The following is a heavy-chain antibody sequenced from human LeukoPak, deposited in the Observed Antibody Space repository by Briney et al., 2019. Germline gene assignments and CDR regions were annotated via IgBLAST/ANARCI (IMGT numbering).Heavy chain of an antibody. D-gene: IGHD3-9*01. J-gene: IGHJ6*03. CDR1: GGTFSSYA. Sequence: SVKVSCKASGGTFSSYAISWVRQAPGQGLEWMGGIIPIFGTANYAQKFQGRVTITADKSTSTAYMELSSLRSEDTAVYYCARAPYYDILTGYYNPRYYYYMDVWGKGTTVTVSS. CDR2: IIPIFGTA. CDR3: ARAPYYDILTGYYNPRYYYYMDV. V-gene: IGHV1-69*06.